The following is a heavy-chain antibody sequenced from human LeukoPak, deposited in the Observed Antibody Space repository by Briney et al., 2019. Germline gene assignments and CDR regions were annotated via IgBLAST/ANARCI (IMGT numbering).Heavy chain of an antibody. J-gene: IGHJ3*02. Sequence: GESLKISCQDSGYTFANYWIGWVRQVPGKGLEWMGIIYPRDSDIRYSPSFQGQVTISADKSISTAYLQWSSLKASDTAMYYCARHLYPYQLLCPFDMWGQGTMVTVSS. CDR2: IYPRDSDI. CDR1: GYTFANYW. CDR3: ARHLYPYQLLCPFDM. D-gene: IGHD2-2*01. V-gene: IGHV5-51*01.